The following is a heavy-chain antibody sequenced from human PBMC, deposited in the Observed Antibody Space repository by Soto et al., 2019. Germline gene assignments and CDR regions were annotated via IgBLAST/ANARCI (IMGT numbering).Heavy chain of an antibody. V-gene: IGHV3-74*01. CDR2: IYTDGSRT. Sequence: EVQLVESGGGLVQPGGSLRLSCAASGFTFSSYWMHWVRQAPGKGLVWVSRIYTDGSRTNYADSVKGRFTISRDNAKNTLYLQINSLRAEDTAVYYCARGLMRLYGMDVWGSGTTVSVSS. D-gene: IGHD3-16*01. CDR3: ARGLMRLYGMDV. CDR1: GFTFSSYW. J-gene: IGHJ6*04.